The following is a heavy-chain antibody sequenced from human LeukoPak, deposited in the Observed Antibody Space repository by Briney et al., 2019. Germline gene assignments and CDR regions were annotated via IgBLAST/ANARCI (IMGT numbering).Heavy chain of an antibody. CDR3: AKNGDRGAYCTGGTCYPYFYYYMDV. Sequence: GGSLRLSCAASGFTFDDYAMHWVRQAPGKGLEWVSGISWNSGSIGYADSVKGRFTISRDNSKNTLYLQMNSLRAEDTAIYYCAKNGDRGAYCTGGTCYPYFYYYMDVWGKGTTVTI. J-gene: IGHJ6*03. CDR2: ISWNSGSI. CDR1: GFTFDDYA. V-gene: IGHV3-9*01. D-gene: IGHD2-15*01.